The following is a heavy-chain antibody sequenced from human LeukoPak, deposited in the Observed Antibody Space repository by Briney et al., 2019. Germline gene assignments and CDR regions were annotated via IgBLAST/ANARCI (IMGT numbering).Heavy chain of an antibody. D-gene: IGHD3-3*02. V-gene: IGHV4-59*01. CDR2: IYYSGST. Sequence: SETLSLTCTVSGGSIGSYYWSWIRQPPGKGLEWIGYIYYSGSTNYNPSLKSRVTISVDTSKNQFSLKLSSVTAADTAVYYCARSGRISRVSFDYWGQGTLVTVSS. CDR3: ARSGRISRVSFDY. J-gene: IGHJ4*02. CDR1: GGSIGSYY.